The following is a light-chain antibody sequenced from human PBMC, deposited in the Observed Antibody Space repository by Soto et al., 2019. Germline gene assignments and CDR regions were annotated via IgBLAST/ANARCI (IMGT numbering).Light chain of an antibody. V-gene: IGLV2-8*01. CDR1: SIDVGGYSY. CDR3: SSYAGSNNWV. CDR2: EVS. Sequence: QSVLTQPPSASGSPGQSVTISCTGTSIDVGGYSYVSWYQQHPGKAPKLMIYEVSKRPSGVPDRFSGSKSGNTASLTVSGLQAEDEADYYCSSYAGSNNWVFGGGTQLTVL. J-gene: IGLJ3*02.